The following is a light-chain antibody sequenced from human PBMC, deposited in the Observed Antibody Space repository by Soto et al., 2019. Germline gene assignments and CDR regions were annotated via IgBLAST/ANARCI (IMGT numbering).Light chain of an antibody. J-gene: IGKJ2*01. CDR3: QQYYSTPPT. CDR2: WAS. Sequence: DIVMTQSPDSLAVSLGERATINCKSSQSVLYSTNNKNYLAWYQQKPGQTPKLLVHWASTRESGVPDRFSGSGSVTDFTLTISSLQAEDVAVYYCQQYYSTPPTFGQGTKLEIK. CDR1: QSVLYSTNNKNY. V-gene: IGKV4-1*01.